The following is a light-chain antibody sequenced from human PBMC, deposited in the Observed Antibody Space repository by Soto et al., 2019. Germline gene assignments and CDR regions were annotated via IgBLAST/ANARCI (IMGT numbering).Light chain of an antibody. CDR2: DAS. CDR3: QQHSNWPT. CDR1: QSVSSY. J-gene: IGKJ5*01. Sequence: EIVLTQSPATLSLSPGERATLSCRASQSVSSYLAWYQQTPGQAPRLLIYDASNRATGNPARFSGSGSGTDSTRTSSSQDPKELPVYDGQQHSNWPTSGKGTQVEIK. V-gene: IGKV3-11*01.